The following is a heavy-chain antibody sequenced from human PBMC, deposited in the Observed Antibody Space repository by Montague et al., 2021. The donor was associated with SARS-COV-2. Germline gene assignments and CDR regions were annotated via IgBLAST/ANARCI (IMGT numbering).Heavy chain of an antibody. V-gene: IGHV4-31*03. CDR2: IYHSGST. D-gene: IGHD4/OR15-4a*01. CDR1: GDSIGSGGFY. Sequence: TLSLTCSASGDSIGSGGFYCTWIRHLPGKGLEWLGNIYHSGSTYFNPSLKSRLTMSVDTSKQHFTLNLTSVTAADTAVYYCARGGFYDCAATSHTTTDAFDIWGQGTMVTVSS. J-gene: IGHJ3*02. CDR3: ARGGFYDCAATSHTTTDAFDI.